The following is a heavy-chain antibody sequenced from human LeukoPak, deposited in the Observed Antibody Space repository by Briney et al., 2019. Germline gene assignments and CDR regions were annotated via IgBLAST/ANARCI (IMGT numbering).Heavy chain of an antibody. CDR1: GFTFSSYA. D-gene: IGHD1-7*01. CDR2: ISGSGGST. CDR3: VRTRWXSXXXFDS. Sequence: GGSLRLSCAASGFTFSSYAMSWVRQAPGKGLEWVSAISGSGGSTYYADSVRGRVTISRDNSKNTLYLQMNNLRAEDTALYSCVRTRWXSXXXFDSWGQXTLVTVSS. V-gene: IGHV3-23*01. J-gene: IGHJ4*02.